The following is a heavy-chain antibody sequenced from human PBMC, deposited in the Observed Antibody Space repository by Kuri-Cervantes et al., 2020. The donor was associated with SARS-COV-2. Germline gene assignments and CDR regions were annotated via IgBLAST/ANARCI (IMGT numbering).Heavy chain of an antibody. CDR1: GYTFTSYG. CDR3: AREGISPDIVVVPAALDAFDI. V-gene: IGHV1-18*01. CDR2: ISAYNGNT. D-gene: IGHD2-2*01. Sequence: SVTVSCKASGYTFTSYGISWVRQALGQGLEWMGWISAYNGNTNYAQKFQGRVTITADEFTSTAYMELSSLRSQDTAVYYCAREGISPDIVVVPAALDAFDIWGQGTMVTVSS. J-gene: IGHJ3*02.